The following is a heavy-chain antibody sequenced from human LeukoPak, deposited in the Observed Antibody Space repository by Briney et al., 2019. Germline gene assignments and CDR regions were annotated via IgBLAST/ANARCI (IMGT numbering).Heavy chain of an antibody. CDR2: INPNGGAT. D-gene: IGHD6-13*01. CDR3: ARDEGGSSSWYGFDD. V-gene: IGHV1-2*02. J-gene: IGHJ4*02. Sequence: ASVAVSCKTSGNLFTDYYLHWVRQAPGQGLEWMGWINPNGGATDYAQQFRGRVTMTRDTSNSTVFMELSGLRPDDTAVYYCARDEGGSSSWYGFDDWGQGTLVSASS. CDR1: GNLFTDYY.